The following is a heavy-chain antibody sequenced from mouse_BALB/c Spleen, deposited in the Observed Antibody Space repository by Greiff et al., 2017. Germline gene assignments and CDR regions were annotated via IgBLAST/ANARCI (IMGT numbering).Heavy chain of an antibody. Sequence: EVQLVESGGGLVKPGGSLKLSCAASGFTFSSYAMSWVRQTPEKRLEWVATISSGGSYTYYPDSVKGRFTISRDNAKNTLYLQMSSLRSEDTAMYYCARHDYYGSSTAWFAYWGQGTLVTVSA. J-gene: IGHJ3*01. CDR3: ARHDYYGSSTAWFAY. CDR2: ISSGGSYT. V-gene: IGHV5-9-3*01. CDR1: GFTFSSYA. D-gene: IGHD1-1*01.